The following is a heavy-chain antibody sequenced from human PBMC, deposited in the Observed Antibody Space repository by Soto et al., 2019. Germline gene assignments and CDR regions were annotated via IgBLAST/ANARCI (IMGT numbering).Heavy chain of an antibody. CDR3: ARHYGSGSYYNRHNWFDP. D-gene: IGHD3-10*01. J-gene: IGHJ5*02. Sequence: SETLSLTCTVSGGSNSSYYWSWIRQPPGKGLEWIGYIYYSGSTNYNPSLKSRVTISVDTSKNQFSLKLSSVTAADTAVYYCARHYGSGSYYNRHNWFDPWGQGTLVTVSS. CDR1: GGSNSSYY. V-gene: IGHV4-59*01. CDR2: IYYSGST.